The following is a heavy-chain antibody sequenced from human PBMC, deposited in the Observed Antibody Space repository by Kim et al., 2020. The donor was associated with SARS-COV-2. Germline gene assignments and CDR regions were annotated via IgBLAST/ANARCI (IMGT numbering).Heavy chain of an antibody. CDR1: GFTFSDSA. J-gene: IGHJ3*02. CDR3: TRVPPYSNSWWDAFD. Sequence: GGSLRLSCAASGFTFSDSAMYWVRQASGKGLEWVGRIRSKANSYATAYDVSVKGRFIISRDDSKNTPYLQMNSLNTEETAIYYCTRVPPYSNSWWDAFD. V-gene: IGHV3-73*01. D-gene: IGHD6-13*01. CDR2: IRSKANSYAT.